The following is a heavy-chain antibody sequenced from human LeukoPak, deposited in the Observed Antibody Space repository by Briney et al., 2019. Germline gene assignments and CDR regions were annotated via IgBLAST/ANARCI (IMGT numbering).Heavy chain of an antibody. D-gene: IGHD6-13*01. CDR1: GGSISSYY. J-gene: IGHJ4*02. CDR3: ARDRPGGSSLDY. Sequence: SETLSLTCTVSGGSISSYYWSWIRQPAGKGLEWIGYIYYSGSTYYNPSLKSRVTISVDTSKNQFSLKLSSVTAADTAVYYCARDRPGGSSLDYWGQGTLVTVSS. CDR2: IYYSGST. V-gene: IGHV4-59*06.